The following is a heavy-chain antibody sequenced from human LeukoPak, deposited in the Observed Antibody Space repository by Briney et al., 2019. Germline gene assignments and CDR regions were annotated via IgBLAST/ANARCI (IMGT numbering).Heavy chain of an antibody. CDR2: ISGSGGST. Sequence: GGSLRLSCAASGFTFSSYAMSWVRQAPGKGQEWVSAISGSGGSTYYADSVKGRFTISRDNSKNTLYLQMNSLRAEDTAVYYCAKSRSGSYWADAFDIWGQGTMVTVSS. D-gene: IGHD1-26*01. CDR3: AKSRSGSYWADAFDI. CDR1: GFTFSSYA. V-gene: IGHV3-23*01. J-gene: IGHJ3*02.